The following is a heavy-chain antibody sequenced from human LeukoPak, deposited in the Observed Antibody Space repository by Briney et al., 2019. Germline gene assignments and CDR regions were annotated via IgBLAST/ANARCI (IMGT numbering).Heavy chain of an antibody. J-gene: IGHJ3*02. CDR2: ITYSGST. V-gene: IGHV4-39*01. CDR1: GGSISSSMYY. D-gene: IGHD3-3*02. CDR3: ASVGIFGVVTHDAFDI. Sequence: KPSETLSLTCTVSGGSISSSMYYWGWIRQPPRKGPEWLGIITYSGSTYYNPSLKSRVTISVDTSKILFSLKLSSVTAADTAVYYCASVGIFGVVTHDAFDIWGQGTMVTVSS.